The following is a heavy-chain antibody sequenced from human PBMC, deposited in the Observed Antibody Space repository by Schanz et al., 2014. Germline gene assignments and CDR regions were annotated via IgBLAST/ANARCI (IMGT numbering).Heavy chain of an antibody. Sequence: QVQLVESGGGVVQPGRSLRLSCAASGFTFSSYGMHWVRQAPGKGLEWVAVISYDGRSKDYADSVKGRFTISRDNSKNTVFLQMNSLRADDTAVYYCAREFEKAGLWFFDLWGRGTLVTVSS. CDR1: GFTFSSYG. CDR3: AREFEKAGLWFFDL. V-gene: IGHV3-30*19. CDR2: ISYDGRSK. D-gene: IGHD3-10*01. J-gene: IGHJ2*01.